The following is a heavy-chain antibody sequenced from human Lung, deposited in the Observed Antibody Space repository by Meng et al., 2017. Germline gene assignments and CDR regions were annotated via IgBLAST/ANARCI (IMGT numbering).Heavy chain of an antibody. Sequence: QVQPVQSGPEVKKPGASVKVSCKASDYTFTGYGVSWVRQAPGQGLEWMAWLGAHDGDTSHAPKFQGRVTVSADRPTATAYMELRSLRSDDTAVYYCARWTPGRSYSDYWGQGTLVTVSS. CDR2: LGAHDGDT. CDR1: DYTFTGYG. V-gene: IGHV1-18*01. D-gene: IGHD3-10*01. CDR3: ARWTPGRSYSDY. J-gene: IGHJ4*02.